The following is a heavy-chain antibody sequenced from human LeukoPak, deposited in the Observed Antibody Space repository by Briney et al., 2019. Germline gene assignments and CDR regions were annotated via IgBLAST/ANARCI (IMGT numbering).Heavy chain of an antibody. CDR2: ISGSGGST. D-gene: IGHD1-26*01. CDR3: ARGGIGSGGYFDY. J-gene: IGHJ4*02. V-gene: IGHV3-23*01. Sequence: GGSLRLSSAASGFTFSSYAMSWVRQASGKGLEWVSAISGSGGSTYYADSVKGRFTISRDNSKNTLYLQMNSLRAEDTAVYYCARGGIGSGGYFDYWGQGTLVTVSS. CDR1: GFTFSSYA.